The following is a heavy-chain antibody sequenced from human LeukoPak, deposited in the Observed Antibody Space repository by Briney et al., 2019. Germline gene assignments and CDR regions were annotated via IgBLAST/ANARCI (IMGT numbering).Heavy chain of an antibody. J-gene: IGHJ4*02. D-gene: IGHD7-27*01. CDR1: GDSVSSSTAA. V-gene: IGHV6-1*01. CDR3: AINWGVYFDY. CDR2: TYFRSKWYY. Sequence: SQTLSLTCAISGDSVSSSTAAWNWLRQSPSRGLEWLGRTYFRSKWYYGYAPSLKSRLTINPDTSKNQFSLQLNSVTPEDTAIYYCAINWGVYFDYWSQGTLVTVSA.